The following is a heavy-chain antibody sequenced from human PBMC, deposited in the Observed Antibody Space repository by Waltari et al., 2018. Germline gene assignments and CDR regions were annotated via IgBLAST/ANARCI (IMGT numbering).Heavy chain of an antibody. CDR3: AQSSRGGAPGY. D-gene: IGHD3-16*01. J-gene: IGHJ4*02. V-gene: IGHV3-23*03. CDR2: IYSGGSST. Sequence: EVQLLESGGGLVQPGGPLRLSCAAYGFTVTSYAMSRVCQAPGEGLEWVSFIYSGGSSTYYADSVKGRFTISRDNSKNTLYLQMNSLRAEDTAVYYCAQSSRGGAPGYWGQGTLVTVSS. CDR1: GFTVTSYA.